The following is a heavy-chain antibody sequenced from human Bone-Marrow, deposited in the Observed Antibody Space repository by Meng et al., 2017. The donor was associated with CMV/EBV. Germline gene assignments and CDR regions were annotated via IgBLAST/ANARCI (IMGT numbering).Heavy chain of an antibody. CDR1: GYTFTSYD. CDR3: ARGQKTSGWYYPLPGWFDP. CDR2: MNPNSGNA. Sequence: ASVKVSCKASGYTFTSYDINWVRQATGQGLEWMGWMNPNSGNAGYAQKFQGRVTITRNNSISTAYMELSSLRSEVTAVYYCARGQKTSGWYYPLPGWFDPWGQGTRVTVSS. V-gene: IGHV1-8*03. D-gene: IGHD6-19*01. J-gene: IGHJ5*02.